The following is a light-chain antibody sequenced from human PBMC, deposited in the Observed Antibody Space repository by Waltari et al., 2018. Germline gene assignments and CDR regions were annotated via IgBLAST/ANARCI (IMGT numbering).Light chain of an antibody. Sequence: DIQMTQSPSSLSASVGDRVTITCQASQDINKFLNWYQQKQGKAPNLLISDASKSQTGAPSRITGSGSGTHFTFTISSLNPDDVATYYCEQYDDPLTFGGGTKGEIK. V-gene: IGKV1-33*01. CDR2: DAS. CDR1: QDINKF. J-gene: IGKJ4*01. CDR3: EQYDDPLT.